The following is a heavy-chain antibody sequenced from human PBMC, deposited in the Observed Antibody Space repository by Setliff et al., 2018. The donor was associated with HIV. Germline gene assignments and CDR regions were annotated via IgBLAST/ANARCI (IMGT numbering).Heavy chain of an antibody. V-gene: IGHV3-66*02. CDR1: GFALNGYT. CDR2: IKNSDTI. D-gene: IGHD3-10*01. CDR3: ATSRSRLEPFDY. Sequence: PGGSLRLSCAASGFALNGYTMSWVRQAPGKGLEWVSAIKNSDTIYHADSVKGRFTASRDNSINTLYLQMNSLRAEDTAVFYCATSRSRLEPFDYWGQGTLVTVSS. J-gene: IGHJ4*02.